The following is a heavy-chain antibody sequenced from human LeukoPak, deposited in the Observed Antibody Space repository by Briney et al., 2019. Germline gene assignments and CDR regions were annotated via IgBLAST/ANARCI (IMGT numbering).Heavy chain of an antibody. CDR1: GFTFSSYS. CDR3: ARQQQPSWFDP. CDR2: ISSSSYI. V-gene: IGHV3-21*01. Sequence: PGGSLRLSCAASGFTFSSYSMNWVRQAPGKGLEWVSSISSSSYIYYADSVMGRFTISRDNAKNSLYLQMNSLRAEDTAVYYCARQQQPSWFDPWGQGTLVTVSS. D-gene: IGHD6-13*01. J-gene: IGHJ5*02.